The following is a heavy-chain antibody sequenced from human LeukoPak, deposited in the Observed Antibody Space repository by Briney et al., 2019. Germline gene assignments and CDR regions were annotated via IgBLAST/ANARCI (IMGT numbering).Heavy chain of an antibody. Sequence: PSETPSLTCTVSGGSISTSGYYWGWIRQPPGKGLEYFASIDSSGNAYYNPSFQSRVTILADTSKNQFSLKLSSVTAADTAVYYCTRDRGQWLVDYWGQGTLVTVSS. J-gene: IGHJ4*02. CDR2: IDSSGNA. D-gene: IGHD6-19*01. CDR1: GGSISTSGYY. CDR3: TRDRGQWLVDY. V-gene: IGHV4-39*07.